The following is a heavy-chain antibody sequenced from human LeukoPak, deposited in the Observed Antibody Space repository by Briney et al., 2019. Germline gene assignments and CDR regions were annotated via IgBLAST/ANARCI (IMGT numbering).Heavy chain of an antibody. V-gene: IGHV1-69*01. Sequence: SVKVSCKASGGTFSSYAISWVRQAPGQGLEWMGGIIPIFGTANYAQKFQGRVTITADESTSTAYMEPSSLRSEDTAVYYCARDHNDAFDIWGQGTMVTVSS. CDR2: IIPIFGTA. J-gene: IGHJ3*02. CDR1: GGTFSSYA. CDR3: ARDHNDAFDI.